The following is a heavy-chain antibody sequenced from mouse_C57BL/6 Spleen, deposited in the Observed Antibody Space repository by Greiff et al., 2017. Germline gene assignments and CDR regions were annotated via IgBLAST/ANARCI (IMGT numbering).Heavy chain of an antibody. CDR2: IYPGDGDT. Sequence: QVQLQQSGPELVKPGASVKISCKASGYAFSSSWMNWVKQRPGKGLEWIGRIYPGDGDTNYNGKFKGKATLTADKSSSTAYMQLSSLSSEDSAVYCCARSTMVNYYAMDYWGQGTSVTVSS. J-gene: IGHJ4*01. V-gene: IGHV1-82*01. CDR1: GYAFSSSW. CDR3: ARSTMVNYYAMDY. D-gene: IGHD2-1*01.